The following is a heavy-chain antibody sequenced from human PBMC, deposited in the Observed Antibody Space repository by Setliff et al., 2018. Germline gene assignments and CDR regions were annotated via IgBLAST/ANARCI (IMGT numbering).Heavy chain of an antibody. Sequence: HPGGSLSLSCVASGFTFSNYGLHWVRQAPGKGLEWVTYIQHDGNIKHYSDSVKGRFTISRDNAKNTLYLQMNSLRAEDTAVYYCASGLERGYWGQGTLVTVSS. J-gene: IGHJ4*02. CDR1: GFTFSNYG. D-gene: IGHD1-1*01. V-gene: IGHV3-30*02. CDR2: IQHDGNIK. CDR3: ASGLERGY.